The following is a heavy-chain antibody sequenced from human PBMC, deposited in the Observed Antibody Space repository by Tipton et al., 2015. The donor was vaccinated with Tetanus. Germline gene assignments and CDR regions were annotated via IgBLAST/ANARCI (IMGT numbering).Heavy chain of an antibody. CDR2: ISYSGRT. V-gene: IGHV4-61*01. J-gene: IGHJ4*02. CDR3: ARGVPAAGHFDS. CDR1: GGSVRGGSYY. D-gene: IGHD2-2*01. Sequence: TLSLTCTVSGGSVRGGSYYWNWIRQPPGKGREWIGNISYSGRTNSNYSLKGRTTISQNTSNNQFSLKLNSVPAADKAIYYCARGVPAAGHFDSWGQGTLVTVSS.